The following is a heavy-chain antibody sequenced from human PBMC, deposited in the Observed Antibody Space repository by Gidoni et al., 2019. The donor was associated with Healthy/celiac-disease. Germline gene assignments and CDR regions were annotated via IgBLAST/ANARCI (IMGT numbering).Heavy chain of an antibody. D-gene: IGHD6-19*01. CDR2: TYYRSKWYN. CDR3: ARDRDSSGWSSLENYFDY. J-gene: IGHJ4*02. Sequence: QVQLQQSGPGLVKPSQTLSLTCAISGDSVSSNSAAWNWIRQSPSRGLEWLGRTYYRSKWYNDYAVSVKSRITINPDTSKNQFSLQLNSVTPEDTAVYYCARDRDSSGWSSLENYFDYWGQGTLVTVSS. V-gene: IGHV6-1*01. CDR1: GDSVSSNSAA.